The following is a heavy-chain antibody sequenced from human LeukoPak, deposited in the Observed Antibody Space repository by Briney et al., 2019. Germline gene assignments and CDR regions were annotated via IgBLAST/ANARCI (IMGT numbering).Heavy chain of an antibody. CDR3: AKDRDFWSGYRYYFDY. V-gene: IGHV3-30*18. CDR1: GFTFSSYG. CDR2: ISYDGSNK. J-gene: IGHJ4*02. D-gene: IGHD3-3*01. Sequence: GGSLRLSCAASGFTFSSYGMYWVRQAPGKGLEWVAVISYDGSNKYFADSVKGRFTISRDNSKNTLYLQMNSLRAEDTAVYYCAKDRDFWSGYRYYFDYWGQGTLVTVST.